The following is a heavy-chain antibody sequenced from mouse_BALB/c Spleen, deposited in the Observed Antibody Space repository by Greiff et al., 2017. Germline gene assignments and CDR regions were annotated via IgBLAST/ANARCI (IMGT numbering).Heavy chain of an antibody. D-gene: IGHD1-1*01. J-gene: IGHJ2*01. Sequence: VQLVESGAELVRPGTSVKISCTASGYTFTNYWLGWVKQRPGHGLEWIGDIYPGGGYTNYNEKFKGKATLTADTSSSTAYMQLSSLTSEDSAVYFCARFFYYYGSSYYFYYWGQGTTLTVSS. CDR2: IYPGGGYT. V-gene: IGHV1-63*02. CDR1: GYTFTNYW. CDR3: ARFFYYYGSSYYFYY.